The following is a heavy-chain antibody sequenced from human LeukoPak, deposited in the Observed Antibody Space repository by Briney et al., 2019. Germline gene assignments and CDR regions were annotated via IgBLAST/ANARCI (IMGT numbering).Heavy chain of an antibody. Sequence: GGSLRLSCAASGFTFRSYAMNWVRQAPGKGLEWVSSISGGGGSTYYADSVKGRITISRDNSKNTLYMEMNSLRAEDTAVYYCAKGRLGIDYWGQGTLVTVSS. V-gene: IGHV3-23*01. CDR1: GFTFRSYA. J-gene: IGHJ4*02. CDR3: AKGRLGIDY. D-gene: IGHD1-26*01. CDR2: ISGGGGST.